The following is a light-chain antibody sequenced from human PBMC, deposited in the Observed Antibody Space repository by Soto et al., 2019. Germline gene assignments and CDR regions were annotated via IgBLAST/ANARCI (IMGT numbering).Light chain of an antibody. CDR2: DEH. Sequence: VLTQPPSVSAAPGQSGTISCSGSSSNISDNSVSWYHQLQGTAPKLLVYDEHTPASGNPDCFSNSNYGASATLGITGSQTEDEADYYCGSWGSSLSGYVFGTGTKVTVL. V-gene: IGLV1-51*01. J-gene: IGLJ1*01. CDR1: SSNISDNS. CDR3: GSWGSSLSGYV.